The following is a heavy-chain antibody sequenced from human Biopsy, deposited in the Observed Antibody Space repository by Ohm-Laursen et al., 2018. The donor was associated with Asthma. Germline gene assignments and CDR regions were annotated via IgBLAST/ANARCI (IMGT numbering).Heavy chain of an antibody. Sequence: SSVKVSCKASGGMFGNYAISWVRQAPGLGLEWMGGISPIFGSSNYARRFQGRVTITADIFTRTVYMELSGLRFDDTAIYYCARPSPNRDILHYYYHMDVWGQGTTVIVSS. D-gene: IGHD3-3*02. J-gene: IGHJ6*02. CDR3: ARPSPNRDILHYYYHMDV. V-gene: IGHV1-69*06. CDR2: ISPIFGSS. CDR1: GGMFGNYA.